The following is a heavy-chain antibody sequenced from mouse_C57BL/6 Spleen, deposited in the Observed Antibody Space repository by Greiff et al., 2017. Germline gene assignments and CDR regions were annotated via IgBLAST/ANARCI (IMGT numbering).Heavy chain of an antibody. V-gene: IGHV1-26*01. CDR1: GYTFTDYY. Sequence: EVKLQQSGPELVKPGASVKISCKASGYTFTDYYMNWVKQSHGKSLEWIGDINPNNGGTSYNQKFKGKATLTVDKSSSTAYMELRSLTSEDSAVYYCARYGGLRYFDYWGQGTTLTVSS. CDR3: ARYGGLRYFDY. J-gene: IGHJ2*01. D-gene: IGHD2-2*01. CDR2: INPNNGGT.